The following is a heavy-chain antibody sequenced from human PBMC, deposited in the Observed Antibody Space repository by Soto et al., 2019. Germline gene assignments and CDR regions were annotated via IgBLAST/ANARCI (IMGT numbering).Heavy chain of an antibody. D-gene: IGHD3-10*01. Sequence: QEQLVESGGGVVQPGRSLRLSCAASGFTFNNYGIHWVRQAPGKGLEWVAVIWYDGSQTRYADSVKGRFTISRDNFQNTLYLQMDSLRAEDTAMYYCARSRSGAVADSFDFWGQGTLVTVSS. V-gene: IGHV3-33*01. CDR1: GFTFNNYG. CDR3: ARSRSGAVADSFDF. CDR2: IWYDGSQT. J-gene: IGHJ4*02.